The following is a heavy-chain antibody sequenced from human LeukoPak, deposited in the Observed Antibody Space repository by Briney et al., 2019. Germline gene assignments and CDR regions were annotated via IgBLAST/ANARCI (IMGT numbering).Heavy chain of an antibody. CDR2: ISWNSGSI. D-gene: IGHD6-19*01. CDR3: ARDRSGYSSGWYAY. V-gene: IGHV3-9*01. Sequence: GRSLRLSCAASGFTFDDFAMHWVRQAPGKGLEWVSGISWNSGSIGYADSVKGRFTISRDNAKNSLYLQMNSLRVEDTALYYCARDRSGYSSGWYAYWGQGTLVTVSS. J-gene: IGHJ4*02. CDR1: GFTFDDFA.